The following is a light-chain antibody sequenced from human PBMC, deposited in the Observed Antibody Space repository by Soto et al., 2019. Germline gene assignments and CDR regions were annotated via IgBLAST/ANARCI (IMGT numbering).Light chain of an antibody. CDR2: AAS. CDR1: QGISSY. Sequence: DIQLTQSPSFLSASVGDRVTISWRASQGISSYLAWYQRKPGKAPKLLIYAASTLQSGVPSRFSGSGSGTEFTLTISSLQPEDFATYYCQQLNSYPRTFGQGTKVDIK. V-gene: IGKV1-9*01. J-gene: IGKJ1*01. CDR3: QQLNSYPRT.